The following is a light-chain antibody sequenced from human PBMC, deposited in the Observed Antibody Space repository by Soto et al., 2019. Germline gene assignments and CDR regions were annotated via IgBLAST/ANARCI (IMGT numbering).Light chain of an antibody. CDR1: SSDVGGYNY. CDR3: ISFTRSSTFV. CDR2: EVT. V-gene: IGLV2-14*01. J-gene: IGLJ1*01. Sequence: QSVLTQPASVSGSPGQSITISCTGTSSDVGGYNYVSWYQQHPDKAPKLMIYEVTNRPSGASYRFSGSKSGNTASLTISGLQAEDEADYYCISFTRSSTFVFGTGTKVTVL.